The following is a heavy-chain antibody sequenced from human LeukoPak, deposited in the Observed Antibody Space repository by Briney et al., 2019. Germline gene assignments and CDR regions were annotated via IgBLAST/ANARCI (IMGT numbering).Heavy chain of an antibody. CDR3: ARDSAVLGLDS. Sequence: TLSLTCTVSGDSISSGTYHWSWIRQPAGKRLEWIGRIYTSGHTNYNPSLKSRVIISVDMFKNQFSLRLSSVTAADTAVYYCARDSAVLGLDSWGQGTLVTVSS. CDR2: IYTSGHT. J-gene: IGHJ4*02. V-gene: IGHV4-61*02. D-gene: IGHD3/OR15-3a*01. CDR1: GDSISSGTYH.